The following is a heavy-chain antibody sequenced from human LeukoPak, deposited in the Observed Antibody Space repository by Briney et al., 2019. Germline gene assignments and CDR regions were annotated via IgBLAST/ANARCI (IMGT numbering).Heavy chain of an antibody. Sequence: ASVKVCCKASGYTFTGYYMHWVRQAPGQGLGWMGWINPNSGGTNYSQTFQRRVTMTTDTSISPASMELSRLGSDDTAVYYCARAADCSSTSGYTTLYNWFDPWGQGTLVTVSS. CDR2: INPNSGGT. CDR1: GYTFTGYY. J-gene: IGHJ5*02. CDR3: ARAADCSSTSGYTTLYNWFDP. D-gene: IGHD2-2*02. V-gene: IGHV1-2*02.